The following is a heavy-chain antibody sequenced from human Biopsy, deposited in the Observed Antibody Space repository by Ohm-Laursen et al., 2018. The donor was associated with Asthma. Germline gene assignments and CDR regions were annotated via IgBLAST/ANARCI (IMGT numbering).Heavy chain of an antibody. CDR2: IIPIFGPT. CDR1: GGTFSSYA. Sequence: GALVKVSCKASGGTFSSYAISWVRQAPGQGLEWMGGIIPIFGPTNYAQKFQGRVTISADDSTSTAYMELSSLSSEDTALYYCARGPEYVRSSGALDYWGQGTLVTVSS. CDR3: ARGPEYVRSSGALDY. J-gene: IGHJ4*02. D-gene: IGHD2-2*01. V-gene: IGHV1-69*13.